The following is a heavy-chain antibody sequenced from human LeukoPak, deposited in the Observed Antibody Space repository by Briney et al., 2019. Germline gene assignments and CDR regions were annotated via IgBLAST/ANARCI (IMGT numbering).Heavy chain of an antibody. Sequence: SSETLSLTCTVSGDSISSGDYYWSWIRQPAGKGLEWIGRISSSGSTNYNPSLKSRVTISVDTSKNQFSLKLSSVTAADTAVYYCARGTFRKRFDPWGQGTLVTVSS. CDR1: GDSISSGDYY. V-gene: IGHV4-61*02. CDR3: ARGTFRKRFDP. J-gene: IGHJ5*02. CDR2: ISSSGST.